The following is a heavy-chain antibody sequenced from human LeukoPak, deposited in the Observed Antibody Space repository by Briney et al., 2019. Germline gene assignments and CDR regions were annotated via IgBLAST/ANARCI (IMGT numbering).Heavy chain of an antibody. CDR1: GFTFSVFW. CDR2: ISPDGRST. J-gene: IGHJ4*02. CDR3: ARSDYADY. Sequence: GGSLRLSCAASGFTFSVFWMFWVRQAPGQGLVWVSHISPDGRSTNYADSVKGRFTISRDNSKNSLYLQMNSLRAEDTAVYYCARSDYADYWGQGTLVTVSS. V-gene: IGHV3-74*01.